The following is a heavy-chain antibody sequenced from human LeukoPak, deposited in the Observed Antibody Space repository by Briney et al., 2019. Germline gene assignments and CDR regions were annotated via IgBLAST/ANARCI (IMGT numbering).Heavy chain of an antibody. CDR3: VRGPHIAATSY. D-gene: IGHD6-25*01. CDR1: GLTFSTSW. CDR2: IKPDSSER. J-gene: IGHJ4*02. Sequence: PGGSLRLSCAASGLTFSTSWMFWVRQAPGKGLEWVASIKPDSSERYYADSVRGRFAISRDNAKKSLYLQINTLRAEDTAVYYCVRGPHIAATSYWGQGTLVTVSS. V-gene: IGHV3-7*03.